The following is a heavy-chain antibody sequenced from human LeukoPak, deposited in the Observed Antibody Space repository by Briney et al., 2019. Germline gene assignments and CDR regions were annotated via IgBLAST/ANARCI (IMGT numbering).Heavy chain of an antibody. Sequence: GESLKISCKDSGYSFTSYWIGWVRQMPGKGLEWMGIIYPGDSDTTYSPSFQGQVTISADKSISTAYLQWSSLKASDTAMYYCARQHKGYYSNNWYYFDSWGQGTLVTVSS. J-gene: IGHJ4*02. CDR1: GYSFTSYW. D-gene: IGHD2-2*01. V-gene: IGHV5-51*01. CDR2: IYPGDSDT. CDR3: ARQHKGYYSNNWYYFDS.